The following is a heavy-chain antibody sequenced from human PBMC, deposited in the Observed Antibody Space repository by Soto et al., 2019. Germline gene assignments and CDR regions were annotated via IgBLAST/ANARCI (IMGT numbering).Heavy chain of an antibody. D-gene: IGHD2-21*01. V-gene: IGHV3-21*01. Sequence: EVQLVESGGGLVKPGGSLRLSCAASGFTFNTYDMNWVRQAPGKGLEWVSSITTSSAYIYYADSLKGRITISRDNANNSLFLQMNSLSAEDTAVYYCVRSGTARLLRHSWFDTWGQGTLVTVSS. J-gene: IGHJ5*02. CDR2: ITTSSAYI. CDR3: VRSGTARLLRHSWFDT. CDR1: GFTFNTYD.